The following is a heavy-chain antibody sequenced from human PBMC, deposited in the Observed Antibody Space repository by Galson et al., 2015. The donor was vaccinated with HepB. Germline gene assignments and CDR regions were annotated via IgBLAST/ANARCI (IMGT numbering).Heavy chain of an antibody. CDR2: TSGSGDAT. CDR3: AKDPYSNYFNWFDP. V-gene: IGHV3-23*01. J-gene: IGHJ5*02. D-gene: IGHD4-11*01. CDR1: GFTFSNHA. Sequence: SLRLSCAASGFTFSNHAVSWVRQAPGKGLEWVSGTSGSGDATYYADSVKGRFTISRDNSKNTLYLQMNSLRADDTAVYYCAKDPYSNYFNWFDPWGQGTLVTVSS.